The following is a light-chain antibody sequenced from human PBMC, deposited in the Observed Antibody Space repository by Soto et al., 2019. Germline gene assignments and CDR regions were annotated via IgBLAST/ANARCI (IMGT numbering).Light chain of an antibody. V-gene: IGKV1-33*01. CDR3: QQYDNLPLT. CDR2: DAS. CDR1: QDIKNY. Sequence: DIQMTQSPSSLSASVGDRVTITCQASQDIKNYLNWYQQKSGKAPKLLIYDASDLETGVPSRFSGSGSGTDFTCTINMLQPEDIATYYCQQYDNLPLTFGGGTKVDIK. J-gene: IGKJ4*01.